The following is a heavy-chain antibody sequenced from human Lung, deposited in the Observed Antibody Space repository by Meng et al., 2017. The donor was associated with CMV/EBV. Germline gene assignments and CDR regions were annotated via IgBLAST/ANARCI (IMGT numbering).Heavy chain of an antibody. Sequence: QEHLVQAGSELKKPGATVKVSCKASGYSFTSYSLNWLRQAPGQGLEWLGWINTYSGNPTYAQGFTGRIVFSLDTSVSTAYLQISSLKAEDTAVYYCARAWDTSGFWGQGTLVTVSS. CDR1: GYSFTSYS. J-gene: IGHJ4*02. V-gene: IGHV7-4-1*02. CDR3: ARAWDTSGF. CDR2: INTYSGNP. D-gene: IGHD3-22*01.